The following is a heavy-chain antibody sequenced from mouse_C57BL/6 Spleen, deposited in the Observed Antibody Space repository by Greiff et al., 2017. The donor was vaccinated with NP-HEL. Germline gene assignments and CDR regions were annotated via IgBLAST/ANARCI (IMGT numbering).Heavy chain of an antibody. D-gene: IGHD1-1*01. CDR1: GYTFTDYE. CDR3: TRDHYGSSAWFAY. CDR2: IDPETGGT. J-gene: IGHJ3*01. Sequence: VQRVESGAELVRPGASVTLSCKASGYTFTDYEMHWVKQTPVHGLEWIGAIDPETGGTAYNQKFKGKAILTADKSSSTAYMELRSLTSEDSAVYYCTRDHYGSSAWFAYWGQGTLVTVSA. V-gene: IGHV1-15*01.